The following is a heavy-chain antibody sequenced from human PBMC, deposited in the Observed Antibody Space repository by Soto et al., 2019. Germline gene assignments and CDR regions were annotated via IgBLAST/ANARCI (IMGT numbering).Heavy chain of an antibody. CDR1: GGAINTNNYY. CDR2: VFYDGTT. J-gene: IGHJ4*02. Sequence: QLQLQESGPGPVKPSGTLSLTCTVSGGAINTNNYYWGWVRQPPGQGLEWIGSVFYDGTTYYSPSLKSRFTISLATSRTQFSLKLNSVTAADTAVYYCARLVVVSPVANVWGQGTLVTVSS. CDR3: ARLVVVSPVANV. V-gene: IGHV4-39*01. D-gene: IGHD2-2*01.